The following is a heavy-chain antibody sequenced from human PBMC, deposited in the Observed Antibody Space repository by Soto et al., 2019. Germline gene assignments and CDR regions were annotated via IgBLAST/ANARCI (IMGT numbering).Heavy chain of an antibody. J-gene: IGHJ4*02. CDR3: ARQRTTVVTQAYFDH. CDR1: GESISSSSYY. Sequence: NPSETLSLTCIVSGESISSSSYYWGWIRQPPGKGLEWIGSIYYSGRTYYNPSFKSRVIISIDTSKNQFSLKLSSVTATDTAVYYCARQRTTVVTQAYFDHWGQGALVTVSS. D-gene: IGHD2-21*02. CDR2: IYYSGRT. V-gene: IGHV4-39*01.